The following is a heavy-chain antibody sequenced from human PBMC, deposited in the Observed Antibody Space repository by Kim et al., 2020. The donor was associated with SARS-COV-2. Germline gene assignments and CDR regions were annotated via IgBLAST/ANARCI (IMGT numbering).Heavy chain of an antibody. V-gene: IGHV1-69*13. J-gene: IGHJ3*02. Sequence: SVKVSCKASGGTFSSYAISWVRQAPGQGLEWMGGIIPIFGTANYAQKFQGRVTITADESTSTAYMELSSLRSEDTAVYYCARGGWSGCSGGSCYSGAFDMWGQGTMVTVSS. D-gene: IGHD2-15*01. CDR3: ARGGWSGCSGGSCYSGAFDM. CDR2: IIPIFGTA. CDR1: GGTFSSYA.